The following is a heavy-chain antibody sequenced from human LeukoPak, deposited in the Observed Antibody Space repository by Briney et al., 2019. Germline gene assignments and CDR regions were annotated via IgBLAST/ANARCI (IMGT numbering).Heavy chain of an antibody. CDR3: ARGLGDHFDY. J-gene: IGHJ4*02. CDR2: IIPIFGTA. D-gene: IGHD2-21*02. Sequence: SVKVSCKASGGTFSSYAISWVRQAPGQGLEWMGGIIPIFGTANYAQKFQGRVTMTRDTSTSTVYMELGSLRSEDTAVYYCARGLGDHFDYWGQGTLVTVSS. V-gene: IGHV1-69*05. CDR1: GGTFSSYA.